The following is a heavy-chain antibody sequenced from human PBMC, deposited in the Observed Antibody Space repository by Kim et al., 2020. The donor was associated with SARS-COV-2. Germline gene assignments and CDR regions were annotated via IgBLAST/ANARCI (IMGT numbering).Heavy chain of an antibody. J-gene: IGHJ4*02. CDR2: IYYSGST. V-gene: IGHV4-59*01. CDR1: GGSISSYY. Sequence: SETLSLTCTVSGGSISSYYWSWIRQPPGKGLEWIVYIYYSGSTNYNPSLKSRVTISVDTSKNQFSLKLSSVTAADTAVYYCAGFRRGYSYGSAWEDYFDYWGQGTLVTLSS. CDR3: AGFRRGYSYGSAWEDYFDY. D-gene: IGHD5-18*01.